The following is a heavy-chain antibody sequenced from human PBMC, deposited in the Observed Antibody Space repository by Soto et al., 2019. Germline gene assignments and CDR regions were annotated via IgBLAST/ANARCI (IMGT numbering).Heavy chain of an antibody. CDR3: VRDADETASVPAPWLV. J-gene: IGHJ6*02. D-gene: IGHD2-21*02. Sequence: QVHLQESGPGLVNPSGTLTLTCAVSGGSISSSHWWGWVRQAPGKGLEWIGEIYHSGSTNYNPSLKSPITKPVDKSKNQFSVNLSSVTAADTAVYYCVRDADETASVPAPWLVRGRGNMVTVSS. V-gene: IGHV4-4*02. CDR1: GGSISSSHW. CDR2: IYHSGST.